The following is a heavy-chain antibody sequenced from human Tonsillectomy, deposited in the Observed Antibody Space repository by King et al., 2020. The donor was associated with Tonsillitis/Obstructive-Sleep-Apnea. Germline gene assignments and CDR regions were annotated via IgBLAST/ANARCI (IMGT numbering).Heavy chain of an antibody. Sequence: LQLQESGPGLVKPSETLSLTCTVSGGSISSHYWSWIRQPPGKGLEWIGDLHYSESPYYNPSPQSRFTTSLDTSKNQFSLKLSSLTPADTAIYYCVRGSTGAFDIWGQGTMVTVSS. D-gene: IGHD3-10*01. CDR2: LHYSESP. J-gene: IGHJ3*02. CDR3: VRGSTGAFDI. CDR1: GGSISSHY. V-gene: IGHV4-59*11.